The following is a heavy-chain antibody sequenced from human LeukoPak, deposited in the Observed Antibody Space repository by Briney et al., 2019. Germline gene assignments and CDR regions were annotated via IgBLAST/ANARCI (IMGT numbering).Heavy chain of an antibody. Sequence: GGSLRLSCAASGLTFSSYAMHWVRQAPGKGLEWVAVISYDGSNKYYADSVKGRFAISGDKSKNTLYLQMNSLRPEDTAFYYCARGPGPIAGAKNPFDIWGQGTMVTVSS. CDR3: ARGPGPIAGAKNPFDI. J-gene: IGHJ3*02. CDR1: GLTFSSYA. D-gene: IGHD1-26*01. V-gene: IGHV3-30*01. CDR2: ISYDGSNK.